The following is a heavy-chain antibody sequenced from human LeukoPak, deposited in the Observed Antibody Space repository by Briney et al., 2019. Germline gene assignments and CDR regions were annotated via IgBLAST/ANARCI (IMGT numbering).Heavy chain of an antibody. Sequence: GGSLRLSCAASGFTFSSYAMSWVRQAPGKGLEWVSVIYSGGSTYYADSVKGRFTISRDNSKNTLYLQMNSLRAEDTAAYYCARVVGDQDYWGQGTLVTVSS. CDR3: ARVVGDQDY. CDR2: IYSGGST. J-gene: IGHJ4*02. D-gene: IGHD4-17*01. CDR1: GFTFSSYA. V-gene: IGHV3-66*01.